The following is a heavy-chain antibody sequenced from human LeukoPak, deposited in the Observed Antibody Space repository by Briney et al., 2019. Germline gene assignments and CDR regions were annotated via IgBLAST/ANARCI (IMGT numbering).Heavy chain of an antibody. CDR3: AKVNYYESSDIGLFDY. V-gene: IGHV3-23*01. CDR1: GFSFSNYA. D-gene: IGHD3-22*01. Sequence: PGGSLRLSCAASGFSFSNYAMFWVRQAPGKGLEWVSGISGSGTSTFYADSVRGRFTISRDHSKNTLYLQMNSLRAGNTAVYYCAKVNYYESSDIGLFDYWGQGTLVTVSS. CDR2: ISGSGTST. J-gene: IGHJ4*02.